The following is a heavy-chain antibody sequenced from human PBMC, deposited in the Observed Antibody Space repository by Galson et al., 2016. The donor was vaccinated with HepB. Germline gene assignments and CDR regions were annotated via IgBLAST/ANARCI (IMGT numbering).Heavy chain of an antibody. V-gene: IGHV3-33*08. J-gene: IGHJ4*02. Sequence: SLRLSCAASGFTFRNHGMHWVRQAPGKGLEWVAGIWYDGSNKYYPDSVQGRVTISRDNSKDTLYLQMNSLRAEDKAVYYCAVAWGGVATWDYFEYWGQGTLVTVSS. CDR2: IWYDGSNK. D-gene: IGHD3-3*01. CDR3: AVAWGGVATWDYFEY. CDR1: GFTFRNHG.